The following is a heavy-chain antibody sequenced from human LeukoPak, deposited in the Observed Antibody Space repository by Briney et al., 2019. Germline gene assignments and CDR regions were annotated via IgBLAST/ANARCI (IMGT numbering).Heavy chain of an antibody. V-gene: IGHV1-69*05. J-gene: IGHJ4*02. CDR1: GGTFSSYA. Sequence: SVKVSCKASGGTFSSYAISWVRQAPGQGLEWRGGIIPIFGTANYAQKFQGRVTITTDESTSTAYMELSSLRSEDTAVYYCARGGGWSRFLDYWGQGTLVTVSS. D-gene: IGHD6-19*01. CDR2: IIPIFGTA. CDR3: ARGGGWSRFLDY.